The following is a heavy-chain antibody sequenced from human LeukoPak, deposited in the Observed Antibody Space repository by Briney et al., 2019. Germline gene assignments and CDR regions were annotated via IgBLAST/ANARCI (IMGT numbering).Heavy chain of an antibody. CDR2: IYHSGNT. CDR3: ASVNDYGVFFDY. D-gene: IGHD4-17*01. J-gene: IGHJ4*02. Sequence: KPSETLSLTCAVSGGPISNGDCSWSWIRQPLGKGLEWIGYIYHSGNTYYNPSLKSRVTISVDRSKNQFSLKLSSVTAADTAVYYCASVNDYGVFFDYWGQGTLVTVSS. CDR1: GGPISNGDCS. V-gene: IGHV4-30-2*01.